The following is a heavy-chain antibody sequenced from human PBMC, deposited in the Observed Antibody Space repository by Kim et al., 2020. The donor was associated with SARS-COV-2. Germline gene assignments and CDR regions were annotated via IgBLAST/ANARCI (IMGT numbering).Heavy chain of an antibody. J-gene: IGHJ6*01. CDR1: GYTFTGYY. D-gene: IGHD3-3*01. CDR2: INPNSGGT. CDR3: ARGPQRDWSGYYTDYYYGMDV. Sequence: ASVKVSCKASGYTFTGYYMHWVRQAPGQGLEWMGWINPNSGGTNYAQKFQGRVTMTRDTSISTAYMELSRLRSDDTAVYYCARGPQRDWSGYYTDYYYGMDVWGQGTTVTVSS. V-gene: IGHV1-2*02.